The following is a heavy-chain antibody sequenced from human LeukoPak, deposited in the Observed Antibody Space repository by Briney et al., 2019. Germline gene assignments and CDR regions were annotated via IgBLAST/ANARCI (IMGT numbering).Heavy chain of an antibody. J-gene: IGHJ4*02. Sequence: SGPTLVKPTQTLTLTCTFSGFSLSTSGMCVSWIRQPPVKALEWLARNDWDDDKYYSTSLKTRLTISKDTSKNQVVLTMTNMDPVDTATYYCARIQGQWELLDYWGQGTLVTVSS. V-gene: IGHV2-70*11. CDR3: ARIQGQWELLDY. D-gene: IGHD1-26*01. CDR1: GFSLSTSGMC. CDR2: NDWDDDK.